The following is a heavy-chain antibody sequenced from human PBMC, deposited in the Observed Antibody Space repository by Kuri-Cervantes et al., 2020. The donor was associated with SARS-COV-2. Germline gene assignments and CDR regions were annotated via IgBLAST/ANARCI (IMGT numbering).Heavy chain of an antibody. CDR3: ARAGDDSSGYDP. CDR1: GVSFSGYY. V-gene: IGHV4-34*01. CDR2: INHSGST. D-gene: IGHD3-22*01. J-gene: IGHJ3*01. Sequence: LRLSCAVYGVSFSGYYFGWIRQLPRKGLEWIGEINHSGSTNYNPSLKSRVTISVDTSKNQFSLQLSSVTAANTALYYCARAGDDSSGYDPWGQGTMVTVSS.